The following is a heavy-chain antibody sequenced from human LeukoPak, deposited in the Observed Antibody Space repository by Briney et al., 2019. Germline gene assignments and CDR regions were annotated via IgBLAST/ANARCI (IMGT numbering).Heavy chain of an antibody. V-gene: IGHV1-18*01. Sequence: AGGTVSLTSSASRFTINSIAWVWLGPAPGQGLMGGIGAYNGNTNYAQKLQDRGTRTTDTSTSTVYMERRSLRSDATAVYYCARDSGSSTWSESWFDPWGQGTLVTVSS. CDR3: ARDSGSSTWSESWFDP. J-gene: IGHJ5*02. D-gene: IGHD6-13*01. CDR1: ASRFTINS. CDR2: IGAYNGNT.